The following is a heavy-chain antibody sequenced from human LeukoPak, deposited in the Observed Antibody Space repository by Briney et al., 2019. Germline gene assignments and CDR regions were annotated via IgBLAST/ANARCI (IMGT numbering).Heavy chain of an antibody. V-gene: IGHV3-53*04. CDR1: GFTSSTYF. CDR2: IYSGGNT. J-gene: IGHJ5*02. Sequence: GGSLRLSCAASGFTSSTYFMNWVRQAPGRGLEWVSVIYSGGNTFYADSVKGRFTISRHNSENTLYLQMNSLSADDTAVYYCVRLMGSGWFDPWGQGTLVTVSS. CDR3: VRLMGSGWFDP. D-gene: IGHD1-26*01.